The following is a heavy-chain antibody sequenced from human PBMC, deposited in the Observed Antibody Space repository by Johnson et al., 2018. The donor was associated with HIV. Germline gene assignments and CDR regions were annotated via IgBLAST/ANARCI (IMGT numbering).Heavy chain of an antibody. J-gene: IGHJ3*02. CDR3: AKSPGRDNGGNSGAFHI. CDR1: GFTFSSYG. D-gene: IGHD4-23*01. CDR2: IWYDGSNE. V-gene: IGHV3-33*06. Sequence: QVHLVESGGGLVKPGGSLRLSCAASGFTFSSYGMHWVRQAPGKGLEWVAVIWYDGSNEHYADSVKGRFTISRDNSKNTLYLQMSSLRAEDTAVYYCAKSPGRDNGGNSGAFHIWGQGTMVTVSS.